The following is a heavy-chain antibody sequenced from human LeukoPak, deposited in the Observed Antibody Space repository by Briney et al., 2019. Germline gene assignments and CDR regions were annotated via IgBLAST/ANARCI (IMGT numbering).Heavy chain of an antibody. D-gene: IGHD6-13*01. J-gene: IGHJ4*02. CDR2: ISGDGGST. Sequence: GGSLRLSCAASGSTFDDYAMHWVRLAPGKGLEWVSLISGDGGSTYYADPVKGRFTISRDNSKNSLYLQMNSLRTEDTALYYCAKGSPPGIAAAGSTLWDYWGQGTLVTVSS. CDR1: GSTFDDYA. V-gene: IGHV3-43*02. CDR3: AKGSPPGIAAAGSTLWDY.